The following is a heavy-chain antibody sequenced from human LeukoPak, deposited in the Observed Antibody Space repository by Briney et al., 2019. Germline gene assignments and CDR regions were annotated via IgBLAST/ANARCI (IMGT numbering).Heavy chain of an antibody. J-gene: IGHJ6*03. CDR1: GYTFTSYG. Sequence: ASVKVSCKASGYTFTSYGISWVRRAPGQGLEWMGWISAYNGNTNYAQKLQGRVTMTTDTSTSTAYMELRSLRSDDTAVYYCARVIAVAGTAYYYYMDVWGKGTTVTVSS. D-gene: IGHD6-19*01. CDR3: ARVIAVAGTAYYYYMDV. V-gene: IGHV1-18*01. CDR2: ISAYNGNT.